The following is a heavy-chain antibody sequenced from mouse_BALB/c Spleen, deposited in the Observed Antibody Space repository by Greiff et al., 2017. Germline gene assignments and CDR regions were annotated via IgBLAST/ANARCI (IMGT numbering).Heavy chain of an antibody. V-gene: IGHV1-67*01. D-gene: IGHD1-2*01. J-gene: IGHJ4*01. CDR3: ARSYYGYGDAMDY. Sequence: VQLQQSGPELVRPGVSVKISCKGSGYTFTDYAMHWVKQSHAKSLEWIGVVSTYYGNTNYNQKFKGKATMTVDKSSSTAYMELARLTSEDSAIYYCARSYYGYGDAMDYWGQGTSVTVSS. CDR2: VSTYYGNT. CDR1: GYTFTDYA.